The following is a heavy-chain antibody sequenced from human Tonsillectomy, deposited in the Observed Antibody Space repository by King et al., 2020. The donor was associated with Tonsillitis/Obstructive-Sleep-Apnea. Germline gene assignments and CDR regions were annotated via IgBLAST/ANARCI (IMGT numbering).Heavy chain of an antibody. CDR3: ARPPGGVGSGYSRAPLGY. V-gene: IGHV1-46*01. CDR1: GYTFTSYY. J-gene: IGHJ4*02. CDR2: INPSGGST. Sequence: QLVQSGAEVKKPGASVKISCKASGYTFTSYYIHWVRQAPGQGLEWMGIINPSGGSTSYAQKFQGRVTMTRDTSTSTVYMELSSLRSEDTAVYYCARPPGGVGSGYSRAPLGYWGQGTLVTVSS. D-gene: IGHD3-3*01.